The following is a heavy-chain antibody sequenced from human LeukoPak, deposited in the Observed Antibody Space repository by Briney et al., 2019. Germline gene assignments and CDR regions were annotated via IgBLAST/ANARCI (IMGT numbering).Heavy chain of an antibody. CDR2: IWYDGSNK. V-gene: IGHV3-33*01. CDR1: GFTFSSSG. D-gene: IGHD6-19*01. Sequence: GGSLRLSCAASGFTFSSSGTHWVRQAPGKGLEWVAVIWYDGSNKYYADSVKGRFTISRDNYKNTLYLQMNSLRAEDTAVYYCARVKYSSGWYYFDYWGQGTLVTVSS. CDR3: ARVKYSSGWYYFDY. J-gene: IGHJ4*02.